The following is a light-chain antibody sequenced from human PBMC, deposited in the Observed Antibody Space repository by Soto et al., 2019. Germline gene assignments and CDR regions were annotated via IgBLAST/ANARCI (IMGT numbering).Light chain of an antibody. J-gene: IGKJ1*01. Sequence: EIVLTQSPATLSVSPGERATLSCRASQSVSNNLAWYKQKPGQAPRLLIYGASSRATGIPDRFSGSGSGTDFTLTISRLEPEDFAVYYCQQYDSSPPKTFGQGTKVDIK. CDR1: QSVSNN. CDR3: QQYDSSPPKT. V-gene: IGKV3-20*01. CDR2: GAS.